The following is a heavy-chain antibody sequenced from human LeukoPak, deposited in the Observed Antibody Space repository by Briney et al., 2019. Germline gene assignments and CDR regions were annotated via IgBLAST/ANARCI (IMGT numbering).Heavy chain of an antibody. Sequence: GRSLRLSCAASGFTFSSYGMHWVRQAPGKGLEWVAVIWYDGSNKYYADSVKGRFTISRDNSKNTLYLQMNSLRAEDTAVYYCARALNPVMITFGGELQTVGGRVDYWGQGTLVTVSS. CDR2: IWYDGSNK. D-gene: IGHD3-16*01. CDR1: GFTFSSYG. V-gene: IGHV3-33*01. J-gene: IGHJ4*02. CDR3: ARALNPVMITFGGELQTVGGRVDY.